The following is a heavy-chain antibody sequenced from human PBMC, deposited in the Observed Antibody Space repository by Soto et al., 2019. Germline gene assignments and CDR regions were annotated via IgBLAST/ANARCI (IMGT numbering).Heavy chain of an antibody. CDR3: ARGAGAVAGKIPGLDY. J-gene: IGHJ4*02. Sequence: PSETLSLTCAVDGGSFSGYYWSWIRQPPGKGLEWIGEINHSGSTNYNPSLKSRVTISVDTSKNQFSLKLSSVTAADTAVYYCARGAGAVAGKIPGLDYWGQGTLVTVSS. V-gene: IGHV4-34*01. CDR1: GGSFSGYY. CDR2: INHSGST. D-gene: IGHD6-19*01.